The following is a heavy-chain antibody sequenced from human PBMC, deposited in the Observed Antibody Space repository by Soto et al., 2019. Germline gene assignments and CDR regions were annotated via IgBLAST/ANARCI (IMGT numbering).Heavy chain of an antibody. CDR2: IWYDGSNK. CDR1: GFTFSSYG. D-gene: IGHD6-6*01. CDR3: ASGVYSSSSRGTEGYFDF. V-gene: IGHV3-33*01. Sequence: GGSLRLSCAASGFTFSSYGMHWVRQAPGKGLEWVAVIWYDGSNKYYADSVKGRFTISRDNSKNTLYLQMNSLRAEDTAVYYCASGVYSSSSRGTEGYFDFWGQGTLVTVSS. J-gene: IGHJ4*02.